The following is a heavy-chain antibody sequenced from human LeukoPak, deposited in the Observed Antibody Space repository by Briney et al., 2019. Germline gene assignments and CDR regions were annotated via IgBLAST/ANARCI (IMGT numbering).Heavy chain of an antibody. J-gene: IGHJ6*02. Sequence: GGSLRLSCAASGFTFSSYAMHWVRQAPGKGLEWVALISYGGSNKYYADSVKGRFTISRDNSKNTLYLQMNSLRAEDTAVYYCAKQDIVATIEGVGGMDVWGQGTTVTVSS. CDR2: ISYGGSNK. V-gene: IGHV3-30-3*02. D-gene: IGHD5-12*01. CDR3: AKQDIVATIEGVGGMDV. CDR1: GFTFSSYA.